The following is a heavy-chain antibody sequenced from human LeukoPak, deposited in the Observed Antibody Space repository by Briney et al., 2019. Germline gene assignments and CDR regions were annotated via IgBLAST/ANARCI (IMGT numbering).Heavy chain of an antibody. Sequence: PSQTLSLTCAVSGGSISSYYWSWIRQPAGKGLEWIGRIYTSGSTNYNPSLKSRVTMSVDTSKNQFSLKLSSVTAADTAVYYCARDHSNTYYDILTGYYRGTNWFDPWGQGTLVTVSS. CDR2: IYTSGST. CDR1: GGSISSYY. J-gene: IGHJ5*02. D-gene: IGHD3-9*01. CDR3: ARDHSNTYYDILTGYYRGTNWFDP. V-gene: IGHV4-4*07.